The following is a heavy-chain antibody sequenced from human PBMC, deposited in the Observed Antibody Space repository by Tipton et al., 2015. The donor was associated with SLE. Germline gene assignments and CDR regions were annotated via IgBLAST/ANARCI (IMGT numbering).Heavy chain of an antibody. Sequence: TLSLTCAVYGGSFRGYYWSWIRQPPGKGLEWIGEINHSGSTNYNPSLKSRVTISVDTSKNQFSLKLSSVTAADTAVYYCARCGGARDYWGQGTLVTVSS. CDR3: ARCGGARDY. J-gene: IGHJ4*02. D-gene: IGHD3-16*01. V-gene: IGHV4-34*01. CDR2: INHSGST. CDR1: GGSFRGYY.